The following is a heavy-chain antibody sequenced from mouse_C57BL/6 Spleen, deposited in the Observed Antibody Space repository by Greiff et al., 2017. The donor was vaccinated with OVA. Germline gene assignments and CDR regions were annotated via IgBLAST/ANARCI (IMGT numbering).Heavy chain of an antibody. V-gene: IGHV1-26*01. CDR2: INPNNGGT. J-gene: IGHJ3*01. CDR1: GYTFTDYY. CDR3: ARGPAIAY. Sequence: VQLQQSGPELVKPGASVKISCKASGYTFTDYYMNWVKQSHGKSLEWIGDINPNNGGTSYNQKFKGKATLTVDKSSSTAYMELRSLTSEDSAVYYCARGPAIAYWGQGTLVTVSA.